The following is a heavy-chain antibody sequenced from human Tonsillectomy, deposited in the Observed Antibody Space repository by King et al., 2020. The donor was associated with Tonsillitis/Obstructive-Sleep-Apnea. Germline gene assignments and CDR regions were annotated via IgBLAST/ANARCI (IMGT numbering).Heavy chain of an antibody. Sequence: QLQESGPGLVKPSETLSLTCTVSGGSISSYYWSWIRQPPGKGLEWIGYIYYSGSTNYNPSLKSRVTISVDTSKNQFSLKLSSVTAADTAVYYCARRIRGGEYYYYYYMDVWGKGTTVTVSS. D-gene: IGHD3-16*01. CDR1: GGSISSYY. CDR3: ARRIRGGEYYYYYYMDV. J-gene: IGHJ6*03. CDR2: IYYSGST. V-gene: IGHV4-59*08.